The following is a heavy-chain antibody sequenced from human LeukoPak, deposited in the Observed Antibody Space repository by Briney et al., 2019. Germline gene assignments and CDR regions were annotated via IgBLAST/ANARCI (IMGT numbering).Heavy chain of an antibody. J-gene: IGHJ6*02. Sequence: ASVKVSCKASGYTFPGHHIHWVRQAPGQGLEWMGWINTNTGNPTYAQGFTGRFVFSLDTSVSTAYLQISSLKAEDTAVYYCARDQYYDFWSGYYDVFPGYYGMDVWGQGTTVTVSS. CDR1: GYTFPGHH. V-gene: IGHV7-4-1*02. D-gene: IGHD3-3*01. CDR2: INTNTGNP. CDR3: ARDQYYDFWSGYYDVFPGYYGMDV.